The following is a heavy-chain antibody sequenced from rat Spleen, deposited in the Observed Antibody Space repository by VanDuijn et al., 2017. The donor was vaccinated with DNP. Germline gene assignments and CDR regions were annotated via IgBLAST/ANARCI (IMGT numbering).Heavy chain of an antibody. CDR2: ISSGGKT. CDR3: TREREPNNNPFYFDC. J-gene: IGHJ2*01. V-gene: IGHV2S12*01. CDR1: GFSLTTNG. D-gene: IGHD1-10*01. Sequence: VKLVESGGGLVQPGRSLKLSCAASGFSLTTNGVSWVRQPPGKGLEWIAAISSGGKTYYNSALKSRLSISRDTSKSHVFLRMNSLQTEDTAIYFCTREREPNNNPFYFDCWGQGVMVTVSS.